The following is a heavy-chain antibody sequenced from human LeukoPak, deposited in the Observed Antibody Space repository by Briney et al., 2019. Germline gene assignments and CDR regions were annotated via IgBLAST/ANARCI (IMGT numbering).Heavy chain of an antibody. CDR3: AREYYGSGDY. J-gene: IGHJ4*02. Sequence: GASLKTSCKGSGYSFTSYWIGLVRPMPGKGLELMGIIYPGDSDTRYSPSFQGQVTISADKSTSTAYLQWSSLKPSDTAMYYCAREYYGSGDYWGQGTLVTVSS. CDR1: GYSFTSYW. CDR2: IYPGDSDT. D-gene: IGHD3-10*01. V-gene: IGHV5-51*01.